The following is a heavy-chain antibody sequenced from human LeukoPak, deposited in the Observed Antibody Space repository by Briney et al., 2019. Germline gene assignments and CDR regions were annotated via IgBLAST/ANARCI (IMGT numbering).Heavy chain of an antibody. Sequence: ASVKVSCKASGGTFSSYAISWVRQAPGQGLEWMGGIIPIFGTANYAQKFQGRVTITADESTSTAYMELRSLRSDDTAVYYCARVAILWFGETGYFDYWGQGTLVTVSS. CDR1: GGTFSSYA. V-gene: IGHV1-69*13. CDR2: IIPIFGTA. CDR3: ARVAILWFGETGYFDY. D-gene: IGHD3-10*01. J-gene: IGHJ4*02.